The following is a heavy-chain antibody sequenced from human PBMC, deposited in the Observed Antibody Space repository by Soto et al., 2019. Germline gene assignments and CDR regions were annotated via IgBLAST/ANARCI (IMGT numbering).Heavy chain of an antibody. V-gene: IGHV1-18*01. D-gene: IGHD3-10*01. Sequence: ASVKVSCKASGYTFTSYGIGWVRQAPGQGLEWMGWISAYNGNTNYAQKLQGRVTMTTDTSTSTAYMELRSLRSDDTAVYYCARDLPADCYGSGSYFYWGQGTPVTAPQ. CDR3: ARDLPADCYGSGSYFY. CDR1: GYTFTSYG. J-gene: IGHJ4*02. CDR2: ISAYNGNT.